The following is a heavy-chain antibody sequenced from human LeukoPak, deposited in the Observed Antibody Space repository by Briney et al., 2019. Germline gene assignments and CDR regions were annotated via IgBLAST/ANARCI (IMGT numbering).Heavy chain of an antibody. J-gene: IGHJ4*02. CDR3: ARVGYYDSSGYSYYFDY. CDR1: GFTFSDYY. CDR2: IYSGGST. D-gene: IGHD3-22*01. V-gene: IGHV3-53*01. Sequence: PGGSLRLSCAASGFTFSDYYMSWIRQAPGKGLEWVSVIYSGGSTYYADSVKGRFTISRDNSKNTLYLQMNSLRAEDTAVYYCARVGYYDSSGYSYYFDYWGQGTLVTVSS.